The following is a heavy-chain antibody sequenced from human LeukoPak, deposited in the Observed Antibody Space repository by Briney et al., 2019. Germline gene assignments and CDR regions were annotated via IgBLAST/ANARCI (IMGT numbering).Heavy chain of an antibody. CDR1: GYTFTENY. V-gene: IGHV1-2*02. CDR2: INPNSGDT. CDR3: ARDRVSGGNDY. Sequence: ASVKVSCKASGYTFTENYIHWVRQAPGQGLEWMGWINPNSGDTKFIQRFQGRATLTRDTSVTTAYLELTRLRSDDTAVYYCARDRVSGGNDYWGQGTLVTVS. D-gene: IGHD3-10*01. J-gene: IGHJ4*02.